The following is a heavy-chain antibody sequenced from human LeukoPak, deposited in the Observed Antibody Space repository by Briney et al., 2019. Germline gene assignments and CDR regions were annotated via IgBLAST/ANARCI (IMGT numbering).Heavy chain of an antibody. V-gene: IGHV3-53*01. CDR2: IYSGGST. Sequence: GXSLRLSCAASGFTVSSNYMSWVRQAPGKGLEWVSVIYSGGSTYYADSVKGRFTISRDNSKNTLYLQMNSLRAEDTAVYYCARALDFWSGYYVSWGLGTLVTVSS. CDR3: ARALDFWSGYYVS. CDR1: GFTVSSNY. J-gene: IGHJ5*02. D-gene: IGHD3-3*01.